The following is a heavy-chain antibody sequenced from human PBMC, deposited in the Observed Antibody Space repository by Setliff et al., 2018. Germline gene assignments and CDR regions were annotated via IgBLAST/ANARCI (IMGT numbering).Heavy chain of an antibody. CDR2: IFHDGRDI. J-gene: IGHJ4*01. Sequence: SLRLSCAASGFAFDSYAMHWVRQDPGKGLEWVAIIFHDGRDIYYGDSVQGRFAISRDNSKNTLYLQMNSLRSDDTAVYYCAGVHWTTNWFLHYWGQGTLVTVSS. CDR1: GFAFDSYA. V-gene: IGHV3-30*03. CDR3: AGVHWTTNWFLHY. D-gene: IGHD7-27*01.